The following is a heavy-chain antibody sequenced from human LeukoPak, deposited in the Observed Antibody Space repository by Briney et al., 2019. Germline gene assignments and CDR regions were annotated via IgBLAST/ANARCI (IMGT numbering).Heavy chain of an antibody. Sequence: SETLSLTCTVPGGSISSSSYYWGWIRQPPGKGLEWIGSIYYSGSTYYNPSLKSRVTISVDTSKNQFSLKLSSVTAADTAVYYCARTEVGYCSSTSCSNPYYYYMDVWGKGTTVTVSS. CDR3: ARTEVGYCSSTSCSNPYYYYMDV. D-gene: IGHD2-2*01. V-gene: IGHV4-39*01. J-gene: IGHJ6*03. CDR1: GGSISSSSYY. CDR2: IYYSGST.